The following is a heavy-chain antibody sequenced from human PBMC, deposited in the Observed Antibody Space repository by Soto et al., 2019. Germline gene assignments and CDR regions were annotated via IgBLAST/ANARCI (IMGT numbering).Heavy chain of an antibody. Sequence: QVQLVESGGGLVQPGRSLRLSCAASGFTFSSYAMHWVRQAPGKGLEWVAVISYDGSNKYYADSVKGRFTISRDNSKNTLYLQMNSLRAEDTAVYYCARDKSPYSSGWHNRHFDYWGQGTLVIVSS. J-gene: IGHJ4*02. CDR3: ARDKSPYSSGWHNRHFDY. D-gene: IGHD6-19*01. CDR2: ISYDGSNK. V-gene: IGHV3-30-3*01. CDR1: GFTFSSYA.